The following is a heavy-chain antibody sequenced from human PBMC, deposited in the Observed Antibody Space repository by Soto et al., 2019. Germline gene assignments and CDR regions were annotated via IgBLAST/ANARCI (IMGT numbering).Heavy chain of an antibody. CDR1: GGSISSYY. CDR3: ARRYGGTFDY. V-gene: IGHV4-59*08. Sequence: QVQLQESGPGLVKPSETLSLTCTVSGGSISSYYWRWIRQPPGKGLEWIGYIYYSGSTNYNPSLKSRGTISVDTSKNQFSLKLSSVTAADTAVYYCARRYGGTFDYWGQGTLVTVSS. J-gene: IGHJ4*02. CDR2: IYYSGST. D-gene: IGHD2-15*01.